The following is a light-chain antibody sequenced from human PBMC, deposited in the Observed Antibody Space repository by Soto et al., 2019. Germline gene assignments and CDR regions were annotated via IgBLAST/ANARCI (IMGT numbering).Light chain of an antibody. V-gene: IGLV1-40*01. Sequence: QSALTQPPSVSGAPGQRVTMSCTGDSSNIGTGYDVHWYQQSPGSAPKLLIYNNDNRPSGVPDRFSGSKSGASASLAITGLQAEDEATYYCQSYDRSLGGFVVFGGGTKVTVL. CDR1: SSNIGTGYD. CDR3: QSYDRSLGGFVV. J-gene: IGLJ2*01. CDR2: NND.